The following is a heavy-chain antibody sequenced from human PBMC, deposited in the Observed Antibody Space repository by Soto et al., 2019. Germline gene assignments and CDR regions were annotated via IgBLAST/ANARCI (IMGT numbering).Heavy chain of an antibody. V-gene: IGHV3-30*18. CDR3: AKDFKVSGSHYGTLNYYYGMDV. CDR1: GFTFSTYG. J-gene: IGHJ6*02. CDR2: ISYDGYLK. D-gene: IGHD3-10*01. Sequence: QVQLVESGGGVVQPGRSLRLSCAASGFTFSTYGMQWVRQAPGKGLEWVAVISYDGYLKYYVDAVKGRFTVARDNSKNTLFLEMKSLRVEDTAVYFCAKDFKVSGSHYGTLNYYYGMDVWRQGTTVTVSS.